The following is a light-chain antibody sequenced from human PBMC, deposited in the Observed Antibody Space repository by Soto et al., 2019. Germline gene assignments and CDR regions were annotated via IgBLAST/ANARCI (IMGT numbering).Light chain of an antibody. Sequence: AIQLTQSPSSLSASVGDRVTLTCRAGQGITRALAWYQQKPGKTPNLLIYDASILESGVPSRFSGSGSGTDFTLTITSLQPEDFATYYCQQYNTYPLTFGGGTKVDIK. CDR2: DAS. V-gene: IGKV1-13*02. CDR1: QGITRA. J-gene: IGKJ4*01. CDR3: QQYNTYPLT.